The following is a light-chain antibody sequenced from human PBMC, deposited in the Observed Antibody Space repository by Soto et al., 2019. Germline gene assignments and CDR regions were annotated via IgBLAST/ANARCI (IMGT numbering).Light chain of an antibody. Sequence: EIVLTQSPGTLSLSPGERATLSCRASQSVSSYLAWYQQKPGLAPRLLIYDASSRATGIPDRFRGSGSGTDFTLTISRLEPEDFAVYYCQQYGSSPPITFGQGARLEIK. CDR1: QSVSSY. CDR3: QQYGSSPPIT. J-gene: IGKJ5*01. CDR2: DAS. V-gene: IGKV3D-20*01.